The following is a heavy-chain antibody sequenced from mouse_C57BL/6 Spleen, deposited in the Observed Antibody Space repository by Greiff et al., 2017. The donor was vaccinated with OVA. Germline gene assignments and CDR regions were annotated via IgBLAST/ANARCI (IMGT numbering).Heavy chain of an antibody. Sequence: EVQLVESGGGLVKPGGSLKLSCAASGFTFSDYGMHWVRQAPEKGLEWVAYISSGSSTTYYADTVKGRFTLSRDNAKNTLFLQMTSLRSEDTAMDYGARSYGSYEGWYFDVWGTGTTVTVSS. V-gene: IGHV5-17*01. CDR3: ARSYGSYEGWYFDV. D-gene: IGHD1-1*02. J-gene: IGHJ1*03. CDR1: GFTFSDYG. CDR2: ISSGSSTT.